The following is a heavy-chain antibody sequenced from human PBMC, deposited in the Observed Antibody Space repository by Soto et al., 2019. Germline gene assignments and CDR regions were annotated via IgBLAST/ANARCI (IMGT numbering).Heavy chain of an antibody. CDR3: ASKLRNYYYYGMDV. J-gene: IGHJ6*02. D-gene: IGHD1-7*01. Sequence: SETLSLTCTVSGGSISSGDYYWSWIRQPPGKGLEWIGYIYYSGSTYYNPSLKSRVYISVDTSKNQVSLKLSSVTAADTAVYYCASKLRNYYYYGMDVWGQGTTVTGSS. CDR2: IYYSGST. V-gene: IGHV4-30-4*01. CDR1: GGSISSGDYY.